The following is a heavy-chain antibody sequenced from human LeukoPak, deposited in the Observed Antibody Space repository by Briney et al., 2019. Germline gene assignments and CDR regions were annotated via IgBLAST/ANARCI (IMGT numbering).Heavy chain of an antibody. V-gene: IGHV2-70*01. J-gene: IGHJ4*02. Sequence: ESGPTLVKPTQTLTLTCTFSGFSLSTSGMCVSWIRQPPGKALEWLALIDWDDDKYYSTSLKTRLTIPKDTSKNQVVLTMTNMDPVDTATYYCARGREYSSSSFGYDYWGQGTLVTVSS. CDR3: ARGREYSSSSFGYDY. CDR2: IDWDDDK. D-gene: IGHD6-6*01. CDR1: GFSLSTSGMC.